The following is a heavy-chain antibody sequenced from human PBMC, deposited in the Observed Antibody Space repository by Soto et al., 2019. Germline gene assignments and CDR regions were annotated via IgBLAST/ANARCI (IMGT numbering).Heavy chain of an antibody. CDR2: IPNNGSP. J-gene: IGHJ4*02. CDR3: ARIGWGGDS. V-gene: IGHV4-61*01. D-gene: IGHD7-27*01. CDR1: GGSVRTGSYH. Sequence: PSETLSLTCSVSGGSVRTGSYHWSWIRQPPGKGLEWIGFIPNNGSPDYNPSLKSRVVVLIDRSKNQFSLKVNSVTAADTAVYFCARIGWGGDSWGQGTLVTVSS.